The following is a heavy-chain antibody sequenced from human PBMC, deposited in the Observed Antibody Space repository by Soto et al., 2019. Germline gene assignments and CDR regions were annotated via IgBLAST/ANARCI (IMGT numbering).Heavy chain of an antibody. Sequence: EVQLEESGGGLVQPGGSLRVSCAASGFTIRSHRIHWVRQAPGKGLEWASRIDTDGGGTSYADSVKGRFTISTDNAENTVYLQMNGLRVEDTAVYYFATVFDVWGQGTLVTVSS. J-gene: IGHJ4*02. CDR1: GFTIRSHR. CDR3: ATVFDV. D-gene: IGHD4-17*01. CDR2: IDTDGGGT. V-gene: IGHV3-74*01.